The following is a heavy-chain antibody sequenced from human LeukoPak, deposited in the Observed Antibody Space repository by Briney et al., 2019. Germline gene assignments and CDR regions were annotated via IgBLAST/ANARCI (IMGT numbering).Heavy chain of an antibody. Sequence: PGGSLRLSCAASGFSFSNYGMHWVRQAPEKGLVWVSRINSDGSSTSYADSVKGRFTISRDNAKNTLYLQMNSLRAEDTAVYYCARGYSYGYRIDYWGQGTLVTVSS. CDR3: ARGYSYGYRIDY. CDR2: INSDGSST. D-gene: IGHD5-18*01. J-gene: IGHJ4*02. CDR1: GFSFSNYG. V-gene: IGHV3-74*01.